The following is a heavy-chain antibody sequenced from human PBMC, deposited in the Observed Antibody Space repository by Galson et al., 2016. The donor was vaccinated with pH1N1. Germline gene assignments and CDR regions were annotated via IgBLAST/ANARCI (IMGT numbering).Heavy chain of an antibody. CDR3: AKRGGSLRPGAFDF. V-gene: IGHV5-51*01. D-gene: IGHD3-16*01. CDR2: IYPGDSDT. CDR1: GYGFTTYW. J-gene: IGHJ3*01. Sequence: QSGAEVKKAGESLKISCKASGYGFTTYWIGWVRQVPRKGLEWMGNIYPGDSDTTYSPSFQGQVTFSVDKSITTAFLHWNSLEASDTAIYYCAKRGGSLRPGAFDFWGQGTLVSVSS.